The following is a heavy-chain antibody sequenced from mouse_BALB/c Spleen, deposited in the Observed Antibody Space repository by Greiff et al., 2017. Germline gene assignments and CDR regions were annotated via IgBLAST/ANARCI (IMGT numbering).Heavy chain of an antibody. D-gene: IGHD2-10*02. V-gene: IGHV5-9-3*01. CDR1: GFTFSSYA. Sequence: EVQLVESGGGLVKPGGSLKLSCAASGFTFSSYAMSWVRQTPEKRLEWVATISSGGSYTYYPDSVKGRFTISRDNAKNTLYLQMSSLRSEDTAMYYCARHEYRPAMDYWGQGTSVTVSS. CDR2: ISSGGSYT. J-gene: IGHJ4*01. CDR3: ARHEYRPAMDY.